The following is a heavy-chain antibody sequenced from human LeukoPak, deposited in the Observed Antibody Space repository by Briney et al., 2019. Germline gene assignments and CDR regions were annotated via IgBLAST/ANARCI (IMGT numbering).Heavy chain of an antibody. CDR2: INPSGGST. CDR1: GYTFTSYY. J-gene: IGHJ6*02. D-gene: IGHD3-22*01. V-gene: IGHV1-46*01. Sequence: ASVKVSCKASGYTFTSYYMHWVRQAPGQGLEWMGIINPSGGSTSYAQKFQGRVTITADESTSTAYMELSSLRSEDTAVYYCARDPVNGMDVWGQGTTVTVSS. CDR3: ARDPVNGMDV.